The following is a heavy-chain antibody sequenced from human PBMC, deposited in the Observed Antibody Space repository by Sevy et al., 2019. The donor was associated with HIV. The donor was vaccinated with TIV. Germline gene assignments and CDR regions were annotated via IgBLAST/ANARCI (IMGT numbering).Heavy chain of an antibody. Sequence: GGSVGLSCTASGFSFIDYVIAWVRQAPGKGLEWVSSVSPTSLSTYYAESVKGRFTLSRDNSKNTLYLQMNSLRAEDTAIYYCAKLHSRMIPGNGALDYWGRGTLVTVSS. CDR2: VSPTSLST. CDR1: GFSFIDYV. D-gene: IGHD3-16*01. J-gene: IGHJ4*01. CDR3: AKLHSRMIPGNGALDY. V-gene: IGHV3-23*01.